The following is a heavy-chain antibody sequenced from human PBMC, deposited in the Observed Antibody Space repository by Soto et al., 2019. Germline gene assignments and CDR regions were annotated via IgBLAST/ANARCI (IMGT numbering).Heavy chain of an antibody. CDR3: ARVPHDILTGYSDY. J-gene: IGHJ4*02. D-gene: IGHD3-9*01. Sequence: GGSLRLSCAASGFTFSSYSMNWVRQAPGKGLEWVSSISSSSYIYYADSVKGRFTISRDNAKNSLYLQMNSLRAEDTAVYYCARVPHDILTGYSDYWGQGTLVTVSS. CDR1: GFTFSSYS. CDR2: ISSSSYI. V-gene: IGHV3-21*01.